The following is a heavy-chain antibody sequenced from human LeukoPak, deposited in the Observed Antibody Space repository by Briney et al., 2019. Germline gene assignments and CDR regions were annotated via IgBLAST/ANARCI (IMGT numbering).Heavy chain of an antibody. Sequence: GGSLRLSCVVSGFTFRSYWMHWVRQAPGKGLVWVSVIYSDGGTDYADSVKGRFTISRDNSKNTLYLQMNSLRAEDTAVYYCATLVTVFDYWGQGTLVTVSS. D-gene: IGHD4-11*01. V-gene: IGHV3-66*01. CDR1: GFTFRSYW. CDR2: IYSDGGT. J-gene: IGHJ4*02. CDR3: ATLVTVFDY.